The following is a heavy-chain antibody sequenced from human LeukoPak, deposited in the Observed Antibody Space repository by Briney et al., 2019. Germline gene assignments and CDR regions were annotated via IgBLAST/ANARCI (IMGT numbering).Heavy chain of an antibody. Sequence: SVKVSCKASGGTFSSYAISWVRQAPGQGLEWMGGIIPIFGTANYAQKFQGRVRITADKSTSTAYMELSSLRSEDTAVYYCARDITMAYGMDVWGKGTTVTVSS. J-gene: IGHJ6*04. CDR1: GGTFSSYA. CDR3: ARDITMAYGMDV. D-gene: IGHD3-10*01. CDR2: IIPIFGTA. V-gene: IGHV1-69*06.